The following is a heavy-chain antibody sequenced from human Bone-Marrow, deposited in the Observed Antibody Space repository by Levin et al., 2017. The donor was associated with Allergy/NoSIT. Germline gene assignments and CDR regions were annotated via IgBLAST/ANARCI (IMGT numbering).Heavy chain of an antibody. V-gene: IGHV4-30-2*06. Sequence: SETLSLTCTVSGVAIGTRGYSWTWIRQSPGRGLEWIGYVFDSTNTFYNPSLQSRVTISVDTSKNQFSLELTSMTAADTAVYYCARDQVKQHLVGAFDIWGQGTMVTVSS. J-gene: IGHJ3*02. D-gene: IGHD6-6*01. CDR3: ARDQVKQHLVGAFDI. CDR2: VFDSTNT. CDR1: GVAIGTRGYS.